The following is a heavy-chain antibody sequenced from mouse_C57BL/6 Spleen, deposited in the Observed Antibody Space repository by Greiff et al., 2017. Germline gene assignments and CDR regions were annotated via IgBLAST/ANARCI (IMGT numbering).Heavy chain of an antibody. CDR1: GYTFTSYD. CDR2: IYPRAGST. D-gene: IGHD4-1*02. CDR3: ARSTGEGYAMDY. Sequence: QVQLQQSGPELVKPGASVKLSCKASGYTFTSYDINWVKQRPGQGLEWIGWIYPRAGSTKYNEKFKGKATLTVDTSSSTAYMELHSLTSEDSAVYFCARSTGEGYAMDYWGQGTSVTVSS. V-gene: IGHV1-85*01. J-gene: IGHJ4*01.